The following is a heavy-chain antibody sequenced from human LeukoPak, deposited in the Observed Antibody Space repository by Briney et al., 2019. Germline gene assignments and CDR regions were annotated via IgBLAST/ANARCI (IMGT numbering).Heavy chain of an antibody. D-gene: IGHD5-18*01. V-gene: IGHV4-39*01. CDR2: IYYSGST. J-gene: IGHJ3*02. CDR3: ARLQAAMVTFFAFDI. Sequence: SETLSLTCTVSGGSISSSSYYWGWIRQPPGKGLEWIGSIYYSGSTYYNPSLKSRVTISVDTSKNQFSLKLSSVTAADTAVYYCARLQAAMVTFFAFDIWGQGTMATVSS. CDR1: GGSISSSSYY.